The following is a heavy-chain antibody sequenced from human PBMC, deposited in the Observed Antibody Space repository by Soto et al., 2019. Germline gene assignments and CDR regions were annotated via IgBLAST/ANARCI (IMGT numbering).Heavy chain of an antibody. J-gene: IGHJ5*01. CDR2: IHYNGNT. CDR1: GDSISAYS. D-gene: IGHD6-19*01. Sequence: SETLSLTCTVSGDSISAYSWSWVRQPPGKGLEWIGNIHYNGNTKYNPSLKSRVTMSVDTSKNQFSLKLISVTAADTAKYFCALHVNLPLAGTVFDFWGRGSLDTGSS. CDR3: ALHVNLPLAGTVFDF. V-gene: IGHV4-59*01.